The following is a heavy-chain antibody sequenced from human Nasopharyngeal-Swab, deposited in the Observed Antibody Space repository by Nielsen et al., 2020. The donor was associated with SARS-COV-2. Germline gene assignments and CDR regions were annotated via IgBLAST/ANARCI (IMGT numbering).Heavy chain of an antibody. CDR1: GGSMNDFY. J-gene: IGHJ4*02. CDR3: VRSSSWYYFDY. Sequence: SETLSLTCSVSGGSMNDFYWAWIRQSPGKGLEWIGNIYYNGNTYQNPSLKSRLTISVDKSKNQFSLQLSSVTAADTAVYYCVRSSSWYYFDYWAQGTQVTVSS. V-gene: IGHV4-59*04. D-gene: IGHD6-13*01. CDR2: IYYNGNT.